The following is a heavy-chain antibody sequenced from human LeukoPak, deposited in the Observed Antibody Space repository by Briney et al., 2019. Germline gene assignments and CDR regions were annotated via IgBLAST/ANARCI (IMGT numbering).Heavy chain of an antibody. V-gene: IGHV3-23*01. CDR1: GFTFSTSD. D-gene: IGHD2-21*01. J-gene: IGHJ4*02. Sequence: PGGSLRLSCAASGFTFSTSDMSWVRQAPGKGLEWVSAMTTGDGTTFYADSVKGRFIISRDNSKNTLFLQMNSLRGEDRAVYYCVKSHCGTFSCSTAEFWGQGTLVTVSS. CDR2: MTTGDGTT. CDR3: VKSHCGTFSCSTAEF.